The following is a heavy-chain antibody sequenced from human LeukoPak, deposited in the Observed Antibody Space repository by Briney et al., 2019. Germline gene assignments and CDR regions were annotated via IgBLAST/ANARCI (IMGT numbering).Heavy chain of an antibody. CDR2: ISSSSSII. Sequence: GGSLRLSCAASGFTFSSYSMNWVRQAPGKGLEWVSHISSSSSIIYYADSVKGRFTISRDNAKNSLYLQMNSLRAEDTAVYYCARVAHYFDYWGQGTLVTVSS. V-gene: IGHV3-48*01. J-gene: IGHJ4*02. CDR3: ARVAHYFDY. CDR1: GFTFSSYS.